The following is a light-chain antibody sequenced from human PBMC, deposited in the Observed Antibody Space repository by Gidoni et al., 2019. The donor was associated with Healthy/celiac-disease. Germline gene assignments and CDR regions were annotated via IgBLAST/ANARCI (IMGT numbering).Light chain of an antibody. J-gene: IGLJ3*02. CDR3: CSDAGSSV. CDR2: EGS. V-gene: IGLV2-23*01. Sequence: LTQPASVSGSTGQSITISCTGTSSDVGSYNPVSWYQQHPGQAPKLLIYEGSKTPSGVANRFSGSKSGNTASLTISGLHADDEADYYCCSDAGSSVFGGGTKLTVL. CDR1: SSDVGSYNP.